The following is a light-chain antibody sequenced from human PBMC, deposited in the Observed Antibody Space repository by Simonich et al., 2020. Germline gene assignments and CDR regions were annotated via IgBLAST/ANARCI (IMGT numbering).Light chain of an antibody. CDR3: QQFNSYRIT. CDR2: DAS. CDR1: QDISSD. Sequence: AIQLTQSPSSLSASVGDRVTITCREIQDISSDLALYQPNPGKAPKLLIYDASSLESGVPSRFSGSGSGTDFTLTISSLQPEDFATYYCQQFNSYRITFGQGTRLEIK. J-gene: IGKJ5*01. V-gene: IGKV1-13*02.